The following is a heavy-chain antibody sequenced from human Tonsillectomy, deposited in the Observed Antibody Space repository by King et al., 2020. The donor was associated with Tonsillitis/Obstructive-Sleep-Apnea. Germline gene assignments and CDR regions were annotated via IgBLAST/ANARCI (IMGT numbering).Heavy chain of an antibody. CDR2: ISSSSSYT. D-gene: IGHD4-17*01. CDR1: GFTFSDYY. J-gene: IGHJ5*02. CDR3: ARDLRMTTVTPTRFDP. Sequence: QLVQSGGGLVKPGGSLRLSCAASGFTFSDYYMSWIRQAPGKGLEWVSYISSSSSYTNYADSVKGRFTISRDNAKNSLYLQMNSLRAEDTAVYYCARDLRMTTVTPTRFDPWGQGTLVTVSS. V-gene: IGHV3-11*05.